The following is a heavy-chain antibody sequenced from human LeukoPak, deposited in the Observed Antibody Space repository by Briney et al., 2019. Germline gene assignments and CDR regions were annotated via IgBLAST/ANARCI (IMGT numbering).Heavy chain of an antibody. CDR2: INPSGGST. J-gene: IGHJ4*02. CDR1: GYTFTSYG. Sequence: ASVKVSCKASGYTFTSYGISWVRQAPGQGLEWMGIINPSGGSTSYAQKFQGRVTMTRDMSTSTVYMELSSLRSEDTAVYYCASDHGDYAGLRYWGQGTLVTVSS. D-gene: IGHD4-17*01. CDR3: ASDHGDYAGLRY. V-gene: IGHV1-46*01.